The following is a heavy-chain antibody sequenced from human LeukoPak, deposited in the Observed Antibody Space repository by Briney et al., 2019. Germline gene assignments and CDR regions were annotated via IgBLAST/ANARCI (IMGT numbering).Heavy chain of an antibody. Sequence: PSETLSLTCTVSGGSISSRSYYWGWIRQPPGKGLEWIGYIYYSGSTNYNPSLKSRVTISVDTSKNQFSLRLSSVTAADTAVYYCARVLEGSSGQHWYFDLWGRGTLVTVSS. CDR1: GGSISSRSYY. J-gene: IGHJ2*01. CDR2: IYYSGST. D-gene: IGHD6-19*01. CDR3: ARVLEGSSGQHWYFDL. V-gene: IGHV4-61*05.